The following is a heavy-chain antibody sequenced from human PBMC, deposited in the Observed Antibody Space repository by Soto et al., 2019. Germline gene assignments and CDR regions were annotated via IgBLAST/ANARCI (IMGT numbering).Heavy chain of an antibody. V-gene: IGHV4-39*01. CDR2: IYYSGST. D-gene: IGHD3-16*01. CDR1: GCSISSSSYY. Sequence: SDTLSLTCTVSGCSISSSSYYWGWIRQPPGKGLEWIGSIYYSGSTYYNPSLKSRVTISVDTSKNQFSLKLSSVTAADTAVYYCASTDYVWRSYTHWGQGTLVTVS. J-gene: IGHJ4*02. CDR3: ASTDYVWRSYTH.